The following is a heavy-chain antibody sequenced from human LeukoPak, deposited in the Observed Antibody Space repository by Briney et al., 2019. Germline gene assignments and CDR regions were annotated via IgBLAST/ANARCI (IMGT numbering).Heavy chain of an antibody. J-gene: IGHJ6*02. D-gene: IGHD1-14*01. Sequence: GGSLRVSCAASGFALSSHWMTWVRQVPGRGQEWVANVNRDGSETYYLNSVKGRFTISRDSSKNTLYLQMNSLRAEDTAVYYCAKVSGGGLYYDGMDVWGQGTTVTVSS. CDR2: VNRDGSET. CDR3: AKVSGGGLYYDGMDV. V-gene: IGHV3-7*03. CDR1: GFALSSHW.